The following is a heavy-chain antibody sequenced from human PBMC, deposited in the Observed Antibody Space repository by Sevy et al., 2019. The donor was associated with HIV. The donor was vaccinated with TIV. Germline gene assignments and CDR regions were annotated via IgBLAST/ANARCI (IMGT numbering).Heavy chain of an antibody. V-gene: IGHV1-18*01. D-gene: IGHD3-9*01. CDR2: ISAYNGNT. J-gene: IGHJ6*02. Sequence: ASVKVSCKASGYTFTSYGISWVRQAPGQGLEWMGWISAYNGNTNYAQKLQGRVTMTTDTSTGTAYMELRSLSSDDTAVYYCASALWYYDILTGYYPTPYYYYYYGMDVWGQGTTVTVSS. CDR3: ASALWYYDILTGYYPTPYYYYYYGMDV. CDR1: GYTFTSYG.